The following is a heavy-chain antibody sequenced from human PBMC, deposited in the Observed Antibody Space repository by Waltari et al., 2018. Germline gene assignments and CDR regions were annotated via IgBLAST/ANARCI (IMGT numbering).Heavy chain of an antibody. V-gene: IGHV1-8*01. CDR1: GYSFTSYD. D-gene: IGHD1-26*01. CDR3: ARAVGGAARGYFGMDV. J-gene: IGHJ6*02. CDR2: MNPNSWDT. Sequence: QEQLVQSEAEVKTPGAAVKVPCTASGYSFTSYDNNWVRQAPGQGIDWMAWMNPNSWDTEYAHKFQGRVTVTTNPSMSTAYMELSSLRTDDTAVYFCARAVGGAARGYFGMDVWGHGTTVTVSS.